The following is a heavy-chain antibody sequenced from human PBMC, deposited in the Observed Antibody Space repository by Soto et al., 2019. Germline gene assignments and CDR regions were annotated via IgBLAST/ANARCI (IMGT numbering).Heavy chain of an antibody. CDR2: ISGGGDST. J-gene: IGHJ6*03. V-gene: IGHV3-23*01. D-gene: IGHD6-25*01. CDR3: AKGAALAFDI. Sequence: GGSLRLSCGASGFTFSSYAMTWVRPAPGKGLECVSSISGGGDSTCYSDSVKGRFTISPENPKNPLYLQMXSMGVEETSIHYGAKGAALAFDIWAKGTMVTVS. CDR1: GFTFSSYA.